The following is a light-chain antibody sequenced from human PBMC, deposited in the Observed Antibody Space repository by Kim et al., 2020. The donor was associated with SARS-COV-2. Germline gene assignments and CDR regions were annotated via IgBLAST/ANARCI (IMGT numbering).Light chain of an antibody. Sequence: VATGERGTRSCRASQSVTSNLAGYQQKPGEAPRLLIYGASIRATGIPDRFSGSGSGAEFTLTISSLQSEDFALYYCQQYNRWPTYIFGQGTKLEI. CDR1: QSVTSN. CDR2: GAS. J-gene: IGKJ2*01. CDR3: QQYNRWPTYI. V-gene: IGKV3-15*01.